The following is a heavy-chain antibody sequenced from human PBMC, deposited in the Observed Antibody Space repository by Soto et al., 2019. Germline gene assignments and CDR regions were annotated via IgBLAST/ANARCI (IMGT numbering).Heavy chain of an antibody. V-gene: IGHV3-23*01. D-gene: IGHD3-10*01. CDR3: AKGRGGSGSLIPRDDF. CDR2: ISGGGDTT. CDR1: GFTFNNYA. Sequence: EVQLLESGGGLVQRGGSLRLSCAASGFTFNNYAMTWVRQAPGKGLEWVSAISGGGDTTSYEDSVKGRFTVSRDGSKNTLYLQMSSLRAEDTALYYCAKGRGGSGSLIPRDDFWGQGTLVTVSS. J-gene: IGHJ4*02.